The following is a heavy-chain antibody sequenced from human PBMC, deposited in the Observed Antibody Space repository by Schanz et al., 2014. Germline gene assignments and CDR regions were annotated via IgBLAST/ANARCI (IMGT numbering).Heavy chain of an antibody. CDR2: IHHSGSI. Sequence: QVQLQASGPGLVKPSETLSLTCTVSGGSMSGYHWIWIRQPPGRGLEWIGEIHHSGSIIYNPSLRSGVTISMDTSKNQFFLKVTSVTAADTAVYYCARHLVNAYGMDVWGQGTAVTVSS. CDR1: GGSMSGYH. V-gene: IGHV4-34*10. J-gene: IGHJ6*02. CDR3: ARHLVNAYGMDV. D-gene: IGHD3-3*02.